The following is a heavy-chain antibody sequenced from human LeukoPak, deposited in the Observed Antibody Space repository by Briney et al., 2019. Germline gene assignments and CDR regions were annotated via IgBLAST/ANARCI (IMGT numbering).Heavy chain of an antibody. J-gene: IGHJ4*02. V-gene: IGHV4-59*06. CDR1: GGPISSYY. CDR2: IYYTGII. CDR3: VRGVRDTIGYYHFDS. D-gene: IGHD3-22*01. Sequence: SETLSLTCTVFGGPISSYYWNWIRQPPGKGLEWIGYIYYTGIIYYNPSLKSRVTISVDTSKNQFSLKLSSVTAADTAVFYCVRGVRDTIGYYHFDSWGQGTLVTVSS.